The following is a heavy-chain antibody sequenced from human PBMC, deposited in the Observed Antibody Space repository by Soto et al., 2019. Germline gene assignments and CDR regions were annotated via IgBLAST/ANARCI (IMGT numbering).Heavy chain of an antibody. V-gene: IGHV4-61*08. CDR2: IYYSGST. CDR1: GGCVSSGDDY. J-gene: IGHJ5*02. D-gene: IGHD5-18*01. Sequence: SETLALTCTVSGGCVSSGDDYWSWIRKPPGKGLEWIGYIYYSGSTNYNPSLKSRVSISLDTSKNQFSLRLTSVTAADTAVYYCARIPVDTYMINWFDPWGQGTLVTVSS. CDR3: ARIPVDTYMINWFDP.